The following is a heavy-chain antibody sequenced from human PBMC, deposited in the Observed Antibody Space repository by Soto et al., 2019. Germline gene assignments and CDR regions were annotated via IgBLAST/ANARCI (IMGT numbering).Heavy chain of an antibody. CDR2: MQPSTGRT. CDR1: GYSFTSID. D-gene: IGHD1-26*01. J-gene: IGHJ4*02. V-gene: IGHV1-8*01. Sequence: ASVKVSCKASGYSFTSIDINWVRQTAGQGLEWMGWMQPSTGRTGYAQKFQGRVTMTRDTSINTAYMELTTLTSDDTAFYYCARGVSEGVDYWGQGTLVTVSS. CDR3: ARGVSEGVDY.